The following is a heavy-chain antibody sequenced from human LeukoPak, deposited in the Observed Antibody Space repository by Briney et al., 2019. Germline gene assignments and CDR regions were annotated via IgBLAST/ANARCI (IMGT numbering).Heavy chain of an antibody. V-gene: IGHV3-21*01. CDR1: GFTFSSYT. Sequence: GGSLRLSCAASGFTFSSYTMNWVSQAPGKGLEWVSSISSSNKYIYYADSVKGRFTISRDNAKNSLYLQMNSLRAEDTAVYYCAKEERELFDYWGQGTLVTVSS. CDR3: AKEERELFDY. CDR2: ISSSNKYI. J-gene: IGHJ4*02. D-gene: IGHD1-26*01.